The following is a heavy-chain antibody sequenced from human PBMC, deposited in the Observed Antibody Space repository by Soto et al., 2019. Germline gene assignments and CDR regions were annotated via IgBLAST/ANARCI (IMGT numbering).Heavy chain of an antibody. CDR3: ARGFFRPPSTPNFDY. J-gene: IGHJ4*02. D-gene: IGHD3-3*01. Sequence: SETLSLTCTVSGGSISSGGYYWSWIRQHPGKGLEWIGYIYYSGSTYYNPSLKSRVTISVDTSKNQFSLKLSSVTAADTAVYYCARGFFRPPSTPNFDYWGQGTLVTVSS. CDR2: IYYSGST. V-gene: IGHV4-31*03. CDR1: GGSISSGGYY.